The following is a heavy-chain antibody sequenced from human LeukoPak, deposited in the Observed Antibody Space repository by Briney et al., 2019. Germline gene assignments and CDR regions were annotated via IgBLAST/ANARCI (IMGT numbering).Heavy chain of an antibody. D-gene: IGHD2-2*01. V-gene: IGHV3-21*01. CDR3: ARSVVPETKYYYMDV. J-gene: IGHJ6*03. CDR2: ISRGSSYI. CDR1: EFTFSSYS. Sequence: GGSLRLSCAASEFTFSSYSMNWVRQAPGKGLEWVSSISRGSSYIYFADSVKGRFTISRDNAKNSLYLQMNSLRAEDTAVYYCARSVVPETKYYYMDVWGKGTTVSVSS.